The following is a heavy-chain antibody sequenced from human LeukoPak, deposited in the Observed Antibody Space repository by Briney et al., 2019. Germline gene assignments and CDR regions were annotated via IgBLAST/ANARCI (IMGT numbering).Heavy chain of an antibody. CDR3: ARGKRSSWYPYFGY. J-gene: IGHJ4*02. CDR1: GGSISSSNW. Sequence: SGTLSLTCAVSGGSISSSNWWSWVRQPPGKGLEWIGEIYHSGSTNYNPSLRSRVTISVDKSKNQFSLKLSSVTAAGTAVYYCARGKRSSWYPYFGYWGQGTLVTVSS. V-gene: IGHV4-4*02. D-gene: IGHD6-13*01. CDR2: IYHSGST.